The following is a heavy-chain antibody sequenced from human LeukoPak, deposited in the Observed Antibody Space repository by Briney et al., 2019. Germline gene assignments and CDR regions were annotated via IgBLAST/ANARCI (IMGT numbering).Heavy chain of an antibody. CDR1: GFTFGSYW. J-gene: IGHJ4*02. CDR3: ARQAAAGPVDY. Sequence: GGSLRLSCAASGFTFGSYWMYWVRQAPGKGLVWVSHINSDGSSTSYADSVKGRLTISRDDAKNTLYLQMNSLRAEDTAVYYCARQAAAGPVDYWGQGTLVTVSS. CDR2: INSDGSST. D-gene: IGHD6-13*01. V-gene: IGHV3-74*01.